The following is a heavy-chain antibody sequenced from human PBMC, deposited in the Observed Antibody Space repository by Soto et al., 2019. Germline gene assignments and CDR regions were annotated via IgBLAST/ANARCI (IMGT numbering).Heavy chain of an antibody. CDR2: IYYSGST. CDR3: ARVRADLEVDY. D-gene: IGHD1-1*01. CDR1: CGSISSYY. J-gene: IGHJ4*02. Sequence: SETLSLTCTVSCGSISSYYWSWIRQPPGKGLEWIGYIYYSGSTNYNPSLKSRVTISVDTSKNQFSLKLSSVTAADTAVYYCARVRADLEVDYWGQGTLVTGSS. V-gene: IGHV4-59*01.